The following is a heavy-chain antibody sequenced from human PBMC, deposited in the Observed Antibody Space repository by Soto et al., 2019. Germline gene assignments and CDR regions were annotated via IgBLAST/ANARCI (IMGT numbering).Heavy chain of an antibody. J-gene: IGHJ5*02. D-gene: IGHD1-1*01. Sequence: GGSLSLSCASSGFTFSSYWMHWVRQAPGKGLVWVSRINSDGSSTSYADSVKGRFTISRHNAKNTRYLQMNSLRAEHTAVYCGVKRMEPWGEGNPVTVSS. CDR3: VKRMEP. CDR1: GFTFSSYW. V-gene: IGHV3-74*01. CDR2: INSDGSST.